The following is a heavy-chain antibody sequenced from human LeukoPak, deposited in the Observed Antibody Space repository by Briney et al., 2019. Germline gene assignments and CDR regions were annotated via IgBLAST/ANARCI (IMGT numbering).Heavy chain of an antibody. D-gene: IGHD6-6*01. J-gene: IGHJ4*02. CDR1: GGSISSYY. V-gene: IGHV4-59*12. CDR3: ARGLAARPDFDY. CDR2: LYYSGST. Sequence: SETLSLTCTVSGGSISSYYWSWIRQPPGKGLEWIGSLYYSGSTYYNPSLKSRVTISVDTSKNQFSLKLSSVTAADTAVYYCARGLAARPDFDYWVQGTLVTVSS.